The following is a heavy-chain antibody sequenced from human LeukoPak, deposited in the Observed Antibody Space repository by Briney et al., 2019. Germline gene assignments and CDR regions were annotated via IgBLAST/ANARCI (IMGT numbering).Heavy chain of an antibody. CDR2: IYYSGST. CDR3: AREGLGGV. D-gene: IGHD4-23*01. Sequence: PSETLSLTCTVSGGSISSHYWSWIRQPPGKGLEWIGYIYYSGSTNYNPSLKSRVTISVDTSKNQFSLKLSSVTAADTAVYYCAREGLGGVWGKGTTVTVSS. CDR1: GGSISSHY. V-gene: IGHV4-59*11. J-gene: IGHJ6*04.